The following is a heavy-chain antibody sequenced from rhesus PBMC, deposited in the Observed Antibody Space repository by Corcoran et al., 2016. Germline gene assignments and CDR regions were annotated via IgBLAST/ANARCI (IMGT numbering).Heavy chain of an antibody. V-gene: IGHV4S14*01. CDR1: GGSFSGYW. CDR3: ARAGSFYYEDDYGHFDY. Sequence: QVQLQESGPGLVKPPETLSLTCAVSGGSFSGYWWGWIRQPPGKGLEWIGHISSVGGNYRTPALKSRVTLSVDTSKTLVSLKRSSVTAADTAVYYCARAGSFYYEDDYGHFDYWGQGVLVTVSS. CDR2: ISSVGGN. J-gene: IGHJ4*01. D-gene: IGHD3-9*01.